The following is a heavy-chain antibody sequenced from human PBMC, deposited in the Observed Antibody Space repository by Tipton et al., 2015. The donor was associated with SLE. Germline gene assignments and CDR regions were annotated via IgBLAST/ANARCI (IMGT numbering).Heavy chain of an antibody. CDR1: GGSISSSSYY. CDR2: IYYSGST. V-gene: IGHV4-39*07. CDR3: ARGATMIAR. D-gene: IGHD3-22*01. J-gene: IGHJ4*02. Sequence: LRLSCTVSGGSISSSSYYWGWIRQPPGKGLEWIGNIYYSGSTYYNPSLKSRVTISVDTSKNQFSLKLSSVTAADTAVYYCARGATMIARWGQGTLVTVSS.